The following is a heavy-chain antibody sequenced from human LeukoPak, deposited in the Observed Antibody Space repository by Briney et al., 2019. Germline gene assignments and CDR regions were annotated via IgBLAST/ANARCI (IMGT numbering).Heavy chain of an antibody. J-gene: IGHJ4*02. Sequence: GESPKISCEGSGYSFTSYWITWVRQMPGKGLEWMGRIDPSDSYTNYSPSFQGHVTISADKSFSTAYLQWSSLKASDTAIYYCARRGCSTTSCPFDYWGQGTLVTVSS. D-gene: IGHD2-2*01. CDR3: ARRGCSTTSCPFDY. CDR1: GYSFTSYW. CDR2: IDPSDSYT. V-gene: IGHV5-10-1*01.